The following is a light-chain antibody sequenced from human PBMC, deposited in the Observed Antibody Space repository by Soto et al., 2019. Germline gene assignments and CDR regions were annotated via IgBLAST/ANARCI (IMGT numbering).Light chain of an antibody. CDR3: SSYSNSTAYL. CDR1: SSDVGGYDY. J-gene: IGLJ1*01. CDR2: EVS. V-gene: IGLV2-14*01. Sequence: QSALTQPASVSGSPGQSITISCTGTSSDVGGYDYVSWYQLHPGKAPKLMVFEVSNRPSGVSYRFSGSKSGNTASLTISGLQAEDEADYFCSSYSNSTAYLFGTGTKLTVL.